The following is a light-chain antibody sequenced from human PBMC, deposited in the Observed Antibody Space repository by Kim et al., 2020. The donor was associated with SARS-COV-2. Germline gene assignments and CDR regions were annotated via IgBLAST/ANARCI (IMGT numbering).Light chain of an antibody. CDR3: QQVDSYPRT. V-gene: IGKV1-9*01. CDR1: QGISSY. CDR2: AAS. Sequence: IQLTQSPSSLSASVGDRVTITCRASQGISSYLAWYQQKPGKAPKLLIYAASILQSGVPSRFSGSGSGRDFTLTISSLQPDDFATYYCQQVDSYPRTFGQGTKVDIK. J-gene: IGKJ1*01.